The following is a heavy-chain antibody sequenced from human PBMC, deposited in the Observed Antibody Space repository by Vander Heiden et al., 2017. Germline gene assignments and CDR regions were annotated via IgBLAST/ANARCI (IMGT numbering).Heavy chain of an antibody. D-gene: IGHD1-26*01. Sequence: EVQLVQSGAEVKKPGESLKISCQGSGYKLTSYSTGWARQMPGKGLDWMGSIYPGDSDTQYSPSFQGHVTISADKSISTAYLQWSSLKASDTAMYYCARLRSGSYYEDYWGQGTLVTVSS. CDR1: GYKLTSYS. V-gene: IGHV5-51*03. J-gene: IGHJ4*02. CDR2: IYPGDSDT. CDR3: ARLRSGSYYEDY.